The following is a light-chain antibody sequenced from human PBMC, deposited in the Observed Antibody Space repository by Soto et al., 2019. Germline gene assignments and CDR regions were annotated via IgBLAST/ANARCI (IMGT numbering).Light chain of an antibody. J-gene: IGKJ1*01. V-gene: IGKV1-27*01. CDR2: AAS. CDR3: QKYNSAPRT. CDR1: QGISNY. Sequence: DIQMTQSPSSLSASVGDRVTITCRASQGISNYLAWYQQKPVKVPKLLIYAASTLQSGVPSRFSGSGSGTYFTLTISSLQPVDVATYYWQKYNSAPRTFGQGTKVEIK.